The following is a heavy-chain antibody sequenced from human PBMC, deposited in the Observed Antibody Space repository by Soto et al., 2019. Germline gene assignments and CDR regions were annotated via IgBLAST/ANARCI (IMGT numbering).Heavy chain of an antibody. V-gene: IGHV1-18*01. D-gene: IGHD3-10*01. CDR1: GYTFTNYG. Sequence: QDQLVQSGTEVKKPGASVKVSCKASGYTFTNYGITWVRQAPGQGLERMGWISGYNSDTKCAQSLQGRVTMTADTSTNTAYMELRSLRSDDTALYYCARRGVSGRFGERSLDVWGQGTTVTVSS. CDR3: ARRGVSGRFGERSLDV. CDR2: ISGYNSDT. J-gene: IGHJ6*02.